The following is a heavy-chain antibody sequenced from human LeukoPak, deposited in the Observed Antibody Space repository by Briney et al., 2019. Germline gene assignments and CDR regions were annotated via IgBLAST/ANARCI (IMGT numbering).Heavy chain of an antibody. D-gene: IGHD3-22*01. CDR3: ARGLFLSGYLDAFDM. Sequence: GGSLRLSCTASGFTFINYSMNWVRQAPGKGLEWVSLIYGDGRTSYADSVKGRCTISRDNSKNTLDLQVNSLRVEDTAVYYCARGLFLSGYLDAFDMWGQGTVVTVSS. CDR2: IYGDGRT. J-gene: IGHJ3*02. V-gene: IGHV3-53*01. CDR1: GFTFINYS.